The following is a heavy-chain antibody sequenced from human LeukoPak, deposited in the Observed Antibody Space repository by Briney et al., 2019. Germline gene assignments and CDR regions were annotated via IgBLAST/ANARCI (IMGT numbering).Heavy chain of an antibody. J-gene: IGHJ5*02. Sequence: SETLSLTCAVYGGSFSGYYWSWIRQPPGRGLEWIGEINHSGSTNYNPSLKSRVTISVDTSKNQFSLKLTSLTAADTALYFCARDSMRIQTGTTPWGQGTLVTVSS. D-gene: IGHD1-1*01. CDR2: INHSGST. CDR1: GGSFSGYY. V-gene: IGHV4-34*01. CDR3: ARDSMRIQTGTTP.